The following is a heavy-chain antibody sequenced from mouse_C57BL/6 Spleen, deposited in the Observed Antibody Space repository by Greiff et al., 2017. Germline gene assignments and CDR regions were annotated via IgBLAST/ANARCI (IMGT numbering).Heavy chain of an antibody. CDR2: ISSGSSTI. Sequence: EVQLVESGGGLVKPGGSLKLSCAASGFTFSDYGMHWVRQAPEKGLEWVAYISSGSSTIYYADTVKGRFTISRDNAKNTLFLQMTSLRSEDTAMYYCARGENYPYYYAMDYWGQGTSVTVSS. D-gene: IGHD2-1*01. CDR3: ARGENYPYYYAMDY. CDR1: GFTFSDYG. J-gene: IGHJ4*01. V-gene: IGHV5-17*01.